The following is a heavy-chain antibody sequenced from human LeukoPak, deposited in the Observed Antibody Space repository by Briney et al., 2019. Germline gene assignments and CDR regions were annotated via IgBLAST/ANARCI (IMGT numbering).Heavy chain of an antibody. J-gene: IGHJ4*02. D-gene: IGHD6-19*01. V-gene: IGHV3-33*06. Sequence: GGSLRLSCAASGFTFSNAWMTWVRQAPGKGLEWVAVIWYDGSNKYYADSVKGRFTISRDNSKNTLYLQMNSLRAEDTAVYYCAKGAVAGPGGVYYFDYWGQGTLVTVSS. CDR2: IWYDGSNK. CDR3: AKGAVAGPGGVYYFDY. CDR1: GFTFSNAW.